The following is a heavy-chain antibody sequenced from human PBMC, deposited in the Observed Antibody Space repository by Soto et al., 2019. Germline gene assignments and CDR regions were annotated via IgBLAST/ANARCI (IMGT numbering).Heavy chain of an antibody. Sequence: QVQLMQSGAEVKKPGASVRVSCVASGYTFTSYYMHWVRQAPGQGLEWLGVIKLRGGSTTYAPRFQGRVTVTRDTSTSTVYMELRSLRSEDTAVYHCAREGNSYSGMDVWGQGTTVTVS. CDR2: IKLRGGST. V-gene: IGHV1-46*01. CDR3: AREGNSYSGMDV. CDR1: GYTFTSYY. J-gene: IGHJ6*02.